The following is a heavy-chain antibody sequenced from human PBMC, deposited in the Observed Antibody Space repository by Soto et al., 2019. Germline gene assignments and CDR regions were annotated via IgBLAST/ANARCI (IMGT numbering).Heavy chain of an antibody. CDR1: GYTFTSYY. D-gene: IGHD1-20*01. CDR3: ARVPPTITGTRAGWFDP. V-gene: IGHV1-46*01. J-gene: IGHJ5*02. Sequence: GASVKVSCKASGYTFTSYYMHWVRQAPGQGLEWMGIINPSGGSTRYAQKFQGRVTMTRDTSTSTVYMELSSLRSEDTAVYYCARVPPTITGTRAGWFDPWGQGTLVTVSS. CDR2: INPSGGST.